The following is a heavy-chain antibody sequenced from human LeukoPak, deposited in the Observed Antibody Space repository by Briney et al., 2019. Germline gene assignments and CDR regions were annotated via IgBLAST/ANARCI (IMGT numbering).Heavy chain of an antibody. CDR1: GYIFTDYA. J-gene: IGHJ6*03. D-gene: IGHD2-15*01. V-gene: IGHV1-3*01. CDR2: MNAGNGNT. Sequence: ASVKVSCKASGYIFTDYAIHWLRQAPGQRREWMGWMNAGNGNTKYSQKFQGRTTLIRDTSAATAYMELSSLRHDDLAVYYCARGRGTSGSNRDFYYYYYMDVWGKGTTVTVSS. CDR3: ARGRGTSGSNRDFYYYYYMDV.